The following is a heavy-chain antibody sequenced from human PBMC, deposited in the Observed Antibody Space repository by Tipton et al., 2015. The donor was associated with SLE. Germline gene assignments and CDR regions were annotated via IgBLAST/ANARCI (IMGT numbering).Heavy chain of an antibody. CDR2: IYHSGNT. V-gene: IGHV4-4*02. CDR1: GGSINSSNW. CDR3: ARGYDSTRGLLGWFFDY. Sequence: TLSLTCVVSGGSINSSNWWSWVRQPPGKGLEWIGEIYHSGNTNYNPSLKSRVTISVDKSKNQLSLKLSSVTAADTAVYYCARGYDSTRGLLGWFFDYWGQGTLVTVSS. D-gene: IGHD3-22*01. J-gene: IGHJ4*02.